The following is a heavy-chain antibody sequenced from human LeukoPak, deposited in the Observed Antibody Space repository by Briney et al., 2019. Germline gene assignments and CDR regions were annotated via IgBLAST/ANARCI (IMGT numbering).Heavy chain of an antibody. CDR3: ARGRDSSWYYFDY. CDR2: IYTSGSS. Sequence: PSETLSLTCTVSGGSISSNYWSWIRQPAGKGLEWIGRIYTSGSSNYNPSLKGRVTMSIDTSKNQFSLKLSSVTAADTAVYYCARGRDSSWYYFDYWGQGTLVTVSS. J-gene: IGHJ4*02. V-gene: IGHV4-4*07. CDR1: GGSISSNY. D-gene: IGHD6-13*01.